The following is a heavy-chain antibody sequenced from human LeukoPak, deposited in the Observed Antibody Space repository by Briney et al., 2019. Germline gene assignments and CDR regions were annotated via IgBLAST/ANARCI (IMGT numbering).Heavy chain of an antibody. D-gene: IGHD2-15*01. Sequence: GGSLRLSCAASGFTVSSNYMSWVRQAPGKGLGWVLVIFMGGSTYYADSVKGRFTISRDNPKNTLYLQMNSLRAEDTAVYYCARHPPYCSGGSCYYEPYFDYWGQGTLVTVSS. CDR3: ARHPPYCSGGSCYYEPYFDY. CDR2: IFMGGST. CDR1: GFTVSSNY. J-gene: IGHJ4*02. V-gene: IGHV3-66*02.